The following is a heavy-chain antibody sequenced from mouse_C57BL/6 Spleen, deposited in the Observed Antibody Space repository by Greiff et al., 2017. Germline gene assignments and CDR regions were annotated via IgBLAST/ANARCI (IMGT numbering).Heavy chain of an antibody. CDR2: IYWDDDT. D-gene: IGHD1-1*01. J-gene: IGHJ2*01. CDR1: GFSLSTSGMG. V-gene: IGHV8-12*01. Sequence: QVQLKVSGPGKLQSSQTLSLTCSFSGFSLSTSGMGVSWIRQPSGKGLAWLAPIYWDDDTRYNPSLKSRLTISKDTSRNQVFLNITSVDTADTATYYWARRTTVVYFDYWGQGTTLTVSS. CDR3: ARRTTVVYFDY.